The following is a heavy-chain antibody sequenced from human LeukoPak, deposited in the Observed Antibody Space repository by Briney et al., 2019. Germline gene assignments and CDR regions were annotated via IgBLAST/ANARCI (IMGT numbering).Heavy chain of an antibody. D-gene: IGHD6-19*01. V-gene: IGHV3-9*01. CDR1: GFTFDDYA. CDR2: ICWNSGSI. Sequence: GGSLRLSCAASGFTFDDYAMHWVRQAPGKGLEWVSGICWNSGSIGYADSVKGRFTISRDNANSSLYLQMNSLRAEDTALYYCAKDARGSSGWYGGGYYMDVWGKGTAVTVSS. J-gene: IGHJ6*03. CDR3: AKDARGSSGWYGGGYYMDV.